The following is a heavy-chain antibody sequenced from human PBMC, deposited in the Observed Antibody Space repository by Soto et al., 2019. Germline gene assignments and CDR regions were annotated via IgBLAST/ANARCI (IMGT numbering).Heavy chain of an antibody. Sequence: ASVKVSCKASGYTFTGHYIHWVRQAPEQGPEWMGEIGPESGATRYAQKFQGRVTMTRDMSITTVYMELNNLSPDDTAVYYCGRGRSGQIVVFYWGQGTPVTSPQ. CDR2: IGPESGAT. CDR1: GYTFTGHY. D-gene: IGHD5-12*01. V-gene: IGHV1-2*02. J-gene: IGHJ4*02. CDR3: GRGRSGQIVVFY.